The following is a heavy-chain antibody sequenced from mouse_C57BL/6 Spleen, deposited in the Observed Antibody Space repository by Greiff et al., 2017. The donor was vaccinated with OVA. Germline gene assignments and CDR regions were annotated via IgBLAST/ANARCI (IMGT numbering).Heavy chain of an antibody. D-gene: IGHD2-2*01. CDR2: ISSGGDYI. CDR3: TRGGYDDHAMDY. CDR1: GFTFSSYA. Sequence: EVHLVESGEGLVKPGGSLKLSCAASGFTFSSYAMSWVRQTPEKRLEWVAYISSGGDYIYYADTVKGRFTISRDNARNTLYLQMSSLKSEDTAMYYCTRGGYDDHAMDYWGQGTSVTVSS. J-gene: IGHJ4*01. V-gene: IGHV5-9-1*02.